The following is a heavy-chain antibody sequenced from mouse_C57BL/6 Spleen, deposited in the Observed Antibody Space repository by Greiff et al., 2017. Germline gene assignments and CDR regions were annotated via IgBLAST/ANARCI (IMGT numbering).Heavy chain of an antibody. D-gene: IGHD2-14*01. V-gene: IGHV14-4*01. CDR3: TTRYLFAY. Sequence: DVKLQESGAELVRPGASVKLSCTASGFNIKDDYMHWVKQRPEQGLEWIGWIDPENGDTEYASKFQGKATITADTSSNTAYLQLSSLTSEDTAVYYCTTRYLFAYWGQGTLVTVSA. CDR1: GFNIKDDY. CDR2: IDPENGDT. J-gene: IGHJ3*01.